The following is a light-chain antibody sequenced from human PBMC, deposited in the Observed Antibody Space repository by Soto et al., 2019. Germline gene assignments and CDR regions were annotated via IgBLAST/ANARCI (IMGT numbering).Light chain of an antibody. CDR3: QQYASSVT. Sequence: EILLTQSPDSLSLSPGDRATLSCRASQSFSSTFFAWYQQKPGQAPRLLIYGASSRATGIPERFSGSGSGTDFTLTISRLEPEDFSVYYCQQYASSVTFGQGTKVEIE. J-gene: IGKJ1*01. CDR2: GAS. V-gene: IGKV3-20*01. CDR1: QSFSSTF.